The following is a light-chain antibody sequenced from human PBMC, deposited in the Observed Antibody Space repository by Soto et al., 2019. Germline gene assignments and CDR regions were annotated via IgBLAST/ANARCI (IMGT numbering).Light chain of an antibody. J-gene: IGKJ2*01. CDR3: QQGHNSPFT. CDR1: QSISTE. Sequence: EIVMTQSPATLSVSPGERATLSCRASQSISTELAWYQQKPGQPPRLLIYSASTRATGVPARFTGSGSGSEFTLTISGLQSEDFAVYYCQQGHNSPFTFGQGTRLEI. CDR2: SAS. V-gene: IGKV3-15*01.